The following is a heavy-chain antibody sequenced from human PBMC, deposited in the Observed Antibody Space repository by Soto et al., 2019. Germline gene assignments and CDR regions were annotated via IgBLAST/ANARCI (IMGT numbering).Heavy chain of an antibody. D-gene: IGHD6-13*01. Sequence: SETLSLTCAVYGGSFSGYYWSWIRQPPGKGLEWIGEINHSGSTNYNPSLKSRFTISLDTSKNQFSLKLSSVTAADPAVYYCARGYSSSWYGFDYWGQGTLVTVS. CDR3: ARGYSSSWYGFDY. V-gene: IGHV4-34*01. CDR2: INHSGST. J-gene: IGHJ4*02. CDR1: GGSFSGYY.